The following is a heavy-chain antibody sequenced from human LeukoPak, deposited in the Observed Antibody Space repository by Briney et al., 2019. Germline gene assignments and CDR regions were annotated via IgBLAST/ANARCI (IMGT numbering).Heavy chain of an antibody. J-gene: IGHJ5*02. Sequence: PSETLSLTCTLSGGSISSYYWSWIRHPPGRGLEWIGYIYYSGSTNYNPSLKSRITISVDTSKNQFSLKLSSVTAADTAVYYCARRPGYSSSFAPWGQGTLVTVSS. CDR2: IYYSGST. D-gene: IGHD6-13*01. CDR1: GGSISSYY. CDR3: ARRPGYSSSFAP. V-gene: IGHV4-59*08.